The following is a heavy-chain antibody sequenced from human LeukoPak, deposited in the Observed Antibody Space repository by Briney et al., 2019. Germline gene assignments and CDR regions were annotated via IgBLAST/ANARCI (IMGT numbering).Heavy chain of an antibody. Sequence: GGSLRLSCAASGFTFSDYYMSWIRQAPGKGLEWVSYISSSGSTIYYADSVKGRFTISRDNAKNSLYLQMNSLRAEDTAVYYCARDRMYSSDYYYGMDVWGQGTTVTVSS. CDR3: ARDRMYSSDYYYGMDV. CDR2: ISSSGSTI. D-gene: IGHD6-19*01. J-gene: IGHJ6*02. CDR1: GFTFSDYY. V-gene: IGHV3-11*01.